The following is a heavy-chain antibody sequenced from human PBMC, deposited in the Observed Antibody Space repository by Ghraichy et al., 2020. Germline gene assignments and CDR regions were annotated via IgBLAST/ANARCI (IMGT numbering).Heavy chain of an antibody. CDR1: GFSFRDYG. Sequence: LSLTCAASGFSFRDYGMHWVRQAPGKGLEWVAFIRYDEVSKYHGDSVKGRFTISRDNSKNTVYLQMNSLRPEDTAVYYCAKRATYTSSSPFSYYYYMDVWGKGTTVTVSS. D-gene: IGHD6-6*01. CDR3: AKRATYTSSSPFSYYYYMDV. CDR2: IRYDEVSK. J-gene: IGHJ6*03. V-gene: IGHV3-30*02.